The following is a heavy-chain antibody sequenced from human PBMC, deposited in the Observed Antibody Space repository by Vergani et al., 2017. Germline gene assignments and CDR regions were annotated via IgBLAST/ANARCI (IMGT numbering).Heavy chain of an antibody. CDR3: ARGRYCSSTSCYIGYYYYYGMDV. CDR2: IYTSGST. J-gene: IGHJ6*02. V-gene: IGHV4-4*07. CDR1: GGSISSYY. D-gene: IGHD2-2*02. Sequence: QVQLPESGPGLVKPSETLSLTCTVSGGSISSYYWSWIRQPAGKGLEWIGRIYTSGSTNYNPSLKSRVTMSVDTSKNQFSLKLSSVTAADTAVYYCARGRYCSSTSCYIGYYYYYGMDVWGQGTTVTVSS.